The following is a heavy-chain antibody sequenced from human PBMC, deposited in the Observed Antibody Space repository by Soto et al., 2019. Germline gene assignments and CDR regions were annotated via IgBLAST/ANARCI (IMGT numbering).Heavy chain of an antibody. D-gene: IGHD6-13*01. CDR1: GFTFSSYA. J-gene: IGHJ6*02. CDR3: AKHKTAGYSSSWYPPAPNYYYYYGMDV. V-gene: IGHV3-23*01. Sequence: GSLRLSCAASGFTFSSYAMSWVRQAPGKGLEWVSAISGSGGSTYYADSVKGRFTISRDNSKNTLYLQMNSLRAEDTAVYYCAKHKTAGYSSSWYPPAPNYYYYYGMDVWGQGTTVTVSS. CDR2: ISGSGGST.